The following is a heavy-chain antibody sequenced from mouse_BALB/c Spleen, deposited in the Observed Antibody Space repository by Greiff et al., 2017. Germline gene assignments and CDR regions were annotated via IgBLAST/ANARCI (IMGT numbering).Heavy chain of an antibody. CDR2: IRNKANGYTT. J-gene: IGHJ4*01. CDR3: ARDIYNYAMDY. D-gene: IGHD2-12*01. CDR1: GFTFTDYY. V-gene: IGHV7-3*02. Sequence: EVMLVESGGGLVQPGGSLRLSCATSGFTFTDYYMSWVRQPPGKALEWLGFIRNKANGYTTEYSASVKGRFTISRDNSQSILYLQMNTLRAEDSATYYCARDIYNYAMDYWGQGTSVTVSS.